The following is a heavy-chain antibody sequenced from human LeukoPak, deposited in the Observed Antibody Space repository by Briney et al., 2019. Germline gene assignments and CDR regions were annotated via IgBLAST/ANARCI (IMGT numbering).Heavy chain of an antibody. CDR3: AQSASSSGWYSLDY. Sequence: GGSLRLSCAVSGFTFDDYPMHWVRQAPGKGLEWVSGISWNSGSIDYADSVKGRFTISRDNAKNSLYLQMNSLRAEDMTLYYCAQSASSSGWYSLDYWGQGTLVSVSS. J-gene: IGHJ4*02. V-gene: IGHV3-9*03. D-gene: IGHD6-19*01. CDR2: ISWNSGSI. CDR1: GFTFDDYP.